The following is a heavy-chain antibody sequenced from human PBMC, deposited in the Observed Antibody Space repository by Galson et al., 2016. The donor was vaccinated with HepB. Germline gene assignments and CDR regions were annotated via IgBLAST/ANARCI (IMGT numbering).Heavy chain of an antibody. J-gene: IGHJ5*02. CDR2: IIPIFGSA. D-gene: IGHD4-17*01. CDR3: ATGYGDYLNWFDP. CDR1: GGPFSSYA. V-gene: IGHV1-69*13. Sequence: SVKVSCKASGGPFSSYAISWVRQAPGQGLEWMGGIIPIFGSANYAQKFQGRVTITADESTSTAYMELSSLRSDDTAVYYCATGYGDYLNWFDPWGQGTLVTVSS.